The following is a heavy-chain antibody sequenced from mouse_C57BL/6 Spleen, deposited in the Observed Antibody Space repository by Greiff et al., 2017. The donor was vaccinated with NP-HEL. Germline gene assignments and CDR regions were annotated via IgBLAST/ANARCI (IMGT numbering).Heavy chain of an antibody. V-gene: IGHV1-80*01. CDR1: GYAFSSYW. CDR2: IYPGDGDT. CDR3: AREELRLRFAY. D-gene: IGHD3-2*02. Sequence: VQLQQSGAELVKPGASVKISCKASGYAFSSYWMNWVKQRPGKGLEWIGQIYPGDGDTNYNGKFKGKATLTADKSSSTAYMQLRSLTSEDSAVYFCAREELRLRFAYWGQGTLVTVSA. J-gene: IGHJ3*01.